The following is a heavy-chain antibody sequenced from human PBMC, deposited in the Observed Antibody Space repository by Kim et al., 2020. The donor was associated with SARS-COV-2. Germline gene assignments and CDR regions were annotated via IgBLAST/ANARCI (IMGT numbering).Heavy chain of an antibody. CDR2: IYYSGST. CDR3: ARGGAGVVTPQIDY. J-gene: IGHJ4*02. CDR1: GGSISSSSYY. D-gene: IGHD2-21*02. V-gene: IGHV4-39*01. Sequence: SETLSLTCTVSGGSISSSSYYWGWIRQPPGKGLEWIGSIYYSGSTYYNPSLKSRVTISVDTSKNQFSLKLSSVTAADTAVYYCARGGAGVVTPQIDYWGQGTLVTVSS.